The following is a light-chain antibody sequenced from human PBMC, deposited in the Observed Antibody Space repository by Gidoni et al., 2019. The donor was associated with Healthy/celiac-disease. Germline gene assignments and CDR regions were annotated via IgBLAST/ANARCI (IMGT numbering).Light chain of an antibody. CDR3: QQYGSSPPIT. CDR1: QSVSSSY. J-gene: IGKJ5*01. CDR2: GAS. V-gene: IGKV3-20*01. Sequence: ELVLTQSPGTLSLSPGERATLSCRASQSVSSSYLAWYQQKPGQAPSLLIYGASSRATGIPDRFSGSGSGTDFTLTISRLEPEDFAVYYCQQYGSSPPITFGQXTRLEIK.